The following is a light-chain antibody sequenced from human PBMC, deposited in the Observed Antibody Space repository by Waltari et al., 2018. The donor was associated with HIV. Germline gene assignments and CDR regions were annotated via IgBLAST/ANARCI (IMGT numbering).Light chain of an antibody. J-gene: IGKJ4*01. Sequence: EIVLTQSPATLSLSPGETATLSCRASQSVGSYLAWYQQKPGRAPRLLIYDAINRATGIPARFSGSGSGTDFTLTISSLEPEDCAVYYCQQRSDSPPSTFGGGTKVEI. V-gene: IGKV3-11*01. CDR1: QSVGSY. CDR2: DAI. CDR3: QQRSDSPPST.